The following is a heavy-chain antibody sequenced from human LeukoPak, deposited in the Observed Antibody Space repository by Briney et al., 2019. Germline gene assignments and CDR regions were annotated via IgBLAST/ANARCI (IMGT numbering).Heavy chain of an antibody. CDR1: GGTFTSYA. Sequence: SVTVSCKASGGTFTSYAISWVRQAPEQGLEWMGGIIPIFGTANYAQKFQGRVTITADESTSTAYMELSSLRSEDTAVYYCARGYSSSWSFDYWGQGTLVTVSS. CDR3: ARGYSSSWSFDY. D-gene: IGHD6-13*01. V-gene: IGHV1-69*01. CDR2: IIPIFGTA. J-gene: IGHJ4*02.